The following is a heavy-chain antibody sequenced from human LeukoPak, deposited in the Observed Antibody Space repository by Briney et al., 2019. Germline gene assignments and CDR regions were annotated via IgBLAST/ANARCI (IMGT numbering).Heavy chain of an antibody. J-gene: IGHJ3*02. D-gene: IGHD6-13*01. CDR2: MNPNSGNT. CDR3: ATVGSGDQQLVPGDAFDI. V-gene: IGHV1-8*01. CDR1: GYTFTSYD. Sequence: ASVKVSCKASGYTFTSYDINWVRQATGQGLEWMGWMNPNSGNTGYAQKFQGRVTMTRNTSISTAYMELSSLRSEDTAVYYCATVGSGDQQLVPGDAFDIWGQGTMVTVSS.